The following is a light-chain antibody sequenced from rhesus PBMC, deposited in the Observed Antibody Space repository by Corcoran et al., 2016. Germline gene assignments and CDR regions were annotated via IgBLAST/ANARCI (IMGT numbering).Light chain of an antibody. CDR1: QGIANW. CDR3: QQHDNSPYS. V-gene: IGKV1-69*01. J-gene: IGKJ2*01. CDR2: RAS. Sequence: DIQMTQSPSSLSASVGDRVTITCRASQGIANWLAWYQQKPGKAPKLLIYRASNLETGVPSRFSGSGSGTDCPLTISSLQPEDFATYYCQQHDNSPYSFGPGTKREIK.